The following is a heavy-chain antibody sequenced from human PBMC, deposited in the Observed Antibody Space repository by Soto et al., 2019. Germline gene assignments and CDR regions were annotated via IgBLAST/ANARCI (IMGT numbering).Heavy chain of an antibody. CDR3: ASRITMVRGVKGWFDP. D-gene: IGHD3-10*01. Sequence: QVQLVQSGAEVKKPGSSVKVSCKASGGTFSSYAISWVRQAPGQGLEWMGGIIPIFGTANYAQKFQGRVTITADESTSTAYMELSSLRSEDTAMYYCASRITMVRGVKGWFDPWGQGTLVTVSS. J-gene: IGHJ5*02. CDR1: GGTFSSYA. V-gene: IGHV1-69*01. CDR2: IIPIFGTA.